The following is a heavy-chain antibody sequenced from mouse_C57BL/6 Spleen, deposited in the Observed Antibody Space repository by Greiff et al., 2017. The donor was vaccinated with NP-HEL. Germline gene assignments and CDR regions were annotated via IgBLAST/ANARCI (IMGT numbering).Heavy chain of an antibody. D-gene: IGHD4-1*01. Sequence: QVQLKESGAELARPGASVKMSCKASGYTFTSYTMHWVKQRPGQGLEWIGYINPSSGYTKYNQKFKDKATLTADKSSSTAYMQLSSLTSEDSAVYYCARRLGQNYFDYWGQGTTLTVSS. CDR3: ARRLGQNYFDY. CDR1: GYTFTSYT. CDR2: INPSSGYT. V-gene: IGHV1-4*01. J-gene: IGHJ2*01.